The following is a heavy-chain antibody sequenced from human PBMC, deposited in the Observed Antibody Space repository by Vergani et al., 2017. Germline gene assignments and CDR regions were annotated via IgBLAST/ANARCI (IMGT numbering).Heavy chain of an antibody. J-gene: IGHJ5*02. V-gene: IGHV4-34*01. CDR2: INHSAST. D-gene: IGHD1-26*01. Sequence: QVQLQQWGAGLLKPSETLSLTCAVYGGSFSGYYWSWIRQPPGKGLEWIGEINHSASTNFNPSLKSRVTISVDTSKNQFSLKLRSGTAADTAVYYCARDDRGSDLNWFDPGGQGTLVTVYS. CDR1: GGSFSGYY. CDR3: ARDDRGSDLNWFDP.